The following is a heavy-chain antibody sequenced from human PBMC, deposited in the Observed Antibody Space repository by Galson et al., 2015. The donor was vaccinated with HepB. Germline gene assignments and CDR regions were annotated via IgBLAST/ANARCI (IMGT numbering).Heavy chain of an antibody. CDR1: GGSISSYY. V-gene: IGHV4-59*01. CDR2: IYYSGST. J-gene: IGHJ4*02. Sequence: SETLSLTCTVSGGSISSYYWSWIRQPPGKGLEWIGYIYYSGSTNYNPSLKSRVTISVDTSKNQFSLKLSSVTAADTAVYYCARVFPPLPRTHSSGWFIDYWGQGTLVTVSS. CDR3: ARVFPPLPRTHSSGWFIDY. D-gene: IGHD6-19*01.